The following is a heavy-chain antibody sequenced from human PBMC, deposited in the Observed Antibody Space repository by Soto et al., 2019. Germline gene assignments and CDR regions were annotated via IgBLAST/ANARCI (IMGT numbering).Heavy chain of an antibody. D-gene: IGHD2-2*02. Sequence: SVKVSCKASGGTFSSYAISWVRQAPGQGLEWMGGIIPIFGTANYAQKFQGRVTITADESTSTAYMELSSLRSEDTAVYYCARFSCISTSCYTWGPLDLWGQGTLVTVSS. V-gene: IGHV1-69*13. J-gene: IGHJ5*02. CDR3: ARFSCISTSCYTWGPLDL. CDR2: IIPIFGTA. CDR1: GGTFSSYA.